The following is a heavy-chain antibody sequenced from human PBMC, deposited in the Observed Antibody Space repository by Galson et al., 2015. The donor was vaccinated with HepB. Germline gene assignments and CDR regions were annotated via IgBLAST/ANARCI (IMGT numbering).Heavy chain of an antibody. CDR3: AKDTYASATD. V-gene: IGHV3-23*01. Sequence: LRLSCAASGFTFNRYAMNWVRQAPEKGLEWVSYITSNGLGTYYADSVKGRFTISRDISMSTLYLQMDSLRAGDTAIYYCAKDTYASATDWGQGTLVTVSS. CDR2: ITSNGLGT. J-gene: IGHJ4*02. D-gene: IGHD3-16*01. CDR1: GFTFNRYA.